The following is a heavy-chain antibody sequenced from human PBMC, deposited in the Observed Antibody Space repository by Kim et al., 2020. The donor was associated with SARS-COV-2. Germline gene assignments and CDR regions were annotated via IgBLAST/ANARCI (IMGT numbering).Heavy chain of an antibody. CDR1: GYTFTSYA. J-gene: IGHJ4*02. CDR2: INTDTGNP. CDR3: ARERSLYGGLNDY. Sequence: ASVKVSCKASGYTFTSYAMNWVRQAPGQGLEGMGWINTDTGNPTYAQGFTGRFVFSLDTSVSTAYLQISSLKAEVTAVYYWARERSLYGGLNDYWGQGTLVTVSS. V-gene: IGHV7-4-1*02. D-gene: IGHD4-17*01.